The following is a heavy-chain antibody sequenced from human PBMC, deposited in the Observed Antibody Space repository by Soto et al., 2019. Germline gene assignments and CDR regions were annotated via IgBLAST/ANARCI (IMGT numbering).Heavy chain of an antibody. CDR2: ISYTGDT. CDR1: GDSVSSDRYF. V-gene: IGHV4-61*01. CDR3: ARIVVGATVDL. D-gene: IGHD1-26*01. Sequence: SETLSLTCSVSGDSVSSDRYFWTWIRQPPGKGLEWIAYISYTGDTNYNPSLKSRVTISVGTSRNQFSLTLTSVTAADTAVYFCARIVVGATVDLWGQGSLVTVSS. J-gene: IGHJ5*02.